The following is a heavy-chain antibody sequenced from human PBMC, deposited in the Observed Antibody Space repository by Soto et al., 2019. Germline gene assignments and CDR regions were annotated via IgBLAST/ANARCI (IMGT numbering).Heavy chain of an antibody. D-gene: IGHD2-2*01. CDR1: DGSISGGGYS. V-gene: IGHV4-30-2*03. CDR3: ARHGGLGRYCISTSCENYYGMDV. CDR2: IYHSGST. Sequence: PSETLSLTCTVSDGSISGGGYSWSWIKQPPGKGLEWIGYIYHSGSTYYNPSLKSRVTISVDTSKNQFSLKLSSVTAADTAVYYCARHGGLGRYCISTSCENYYGMDVWGQGTTVTVSS. J-gene: IGHJ6*02.